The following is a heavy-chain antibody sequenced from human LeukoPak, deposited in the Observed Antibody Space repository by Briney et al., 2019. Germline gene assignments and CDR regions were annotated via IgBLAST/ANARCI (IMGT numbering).Heavy chain of an antibody. CDR1: GGSFSGYY. Sequence: SETLSLTCAVYGGSFSGYYWSWIRQPPGKGLEWIGYIYYRGSTNYNPSLKSRVTISVDTSKNQFSLKLSSVTAADTAVYYCARAEYSSSIYYYGLDVWGQGTTVTVSS. CDR2: IYYRGST. CDR3: ARAEYSSSIYYYGLDV. V-gene: IGHV4-59*01. D-gene: IGHD6-6*01. J-gene: IGHJ6*02.